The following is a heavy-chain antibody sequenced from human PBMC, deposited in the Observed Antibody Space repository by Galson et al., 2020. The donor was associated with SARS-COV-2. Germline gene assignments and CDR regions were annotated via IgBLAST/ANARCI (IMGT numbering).Heavy chain of an antibody. J-gene: IGHJ4*02. Sequence: SLRLSCAASGFTFNSPAMHWVRQAPGKGLEWVAQIFFDGSDKYYGDSVKGRFTISRDSSKNTVYLQMNNLRADDTAVYYCARDGQTSSGWAFDYWGQGTLVTVSS. CDR3: ARDGQTSSGWAFDY. V-gene: IGHV3-33*01. CDR1: GFTFNSPA. D-gene: IGHD6-19*01. CDR2: IFFDGSDK.